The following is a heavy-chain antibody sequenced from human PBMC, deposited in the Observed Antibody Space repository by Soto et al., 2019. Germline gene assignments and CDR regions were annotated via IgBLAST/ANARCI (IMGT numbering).Heavy chain of an antibody. CDR1: GGTFSSYA. J-gene: IGHJ3*02. Sequence: GASVNVSCKASGGTFSSYAISWVRQAPGQGLEWMGGIIPIFGTANYAQKFQGRVTITADESTSTAYMELSSLRSEDTAVYYCARGPGGGRFGVGASDIWGQGTMVTVSS. CDR3: ARGPGGGRFGVGASDI. D-gene: IGHD3-3*01. CDR2: IIPIFGTA. V-gene: IGHV1-69*13.